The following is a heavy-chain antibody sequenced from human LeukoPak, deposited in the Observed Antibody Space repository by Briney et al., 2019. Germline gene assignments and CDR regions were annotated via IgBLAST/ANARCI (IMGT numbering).Heavy chain of an antibody. J-gene: IGHJ4*02. Sequence: PGGSLRLSCAASGFTFSGSAMHWVRQASGKGLEWVGRIRSKANSYATAYAASVKGRFTISRDDSKNTAYLQMNSLKTEDTAVYYCARILDSAWGELGYWGQGTLVTVSS. CDR3: ARILDSAWGELGY. D-gene: IGHD6-19*01. V-gene: IGHV3-73*01. CDR2: IRSKANSYAT. CDR1: GFTFSGSA.